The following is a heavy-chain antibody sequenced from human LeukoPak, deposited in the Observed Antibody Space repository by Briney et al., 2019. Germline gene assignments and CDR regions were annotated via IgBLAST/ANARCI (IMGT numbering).Heavy chain of an antibody. CDR2: IYYSGST. Sequence: PSETLSLTCTVSGGSISTFYWSWIRQPPGKGLEWIGYIYYSGSTNYNPSLESRVTISVDTSKNQFSLKLSSVTAADTAVYYCARGLQQYGDPPKYYFDYWGQGTLVTVSS. CDR1: GGSISTFY. V-gene: IGHV4-59*01. CDR3: ARGLQQYGDPPKYYFDY. J-gene: IGHJ4*02. D-gene: IGHD4-17*01.